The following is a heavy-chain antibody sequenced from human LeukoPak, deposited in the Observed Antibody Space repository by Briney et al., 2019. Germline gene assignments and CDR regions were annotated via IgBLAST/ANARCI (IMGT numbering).Heavy chain of an antibody. CDR3: ARHGSTDYFDY. CDR2: IYYSGST. CDR1: GVSISSTTSY. V-gene: IGHV4-39*01. Sequence: KPSETLSLTCAASGVSISSTTSYWGWIRQPPGKGLEWIGRIYYSGSTFYNPSLKSRVTISVDTSKNQLSLRLSSVTAADTAVYYCARHGSTDYFDYWGQGTLVTVSS. D-gene: IGHD2-2*03. J-gene: IGHJ4*02.